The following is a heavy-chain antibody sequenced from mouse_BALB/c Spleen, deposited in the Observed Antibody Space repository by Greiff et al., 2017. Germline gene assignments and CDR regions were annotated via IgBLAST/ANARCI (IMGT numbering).Heavy chain of an antibody. Sequence: VHVKQSGAELVRPGASVKLSCTASGFNIKDYYMHWVKQRPEQGLEWIGCIDPEDGDTEYAPKFQGKATMTADTSSNTAYLQLSSLTSEDTAVYSCTAASAREGFAYWGQGTLVTVSA. V-gene: IGHV14-1*01. D-gene: IGHD3-3*01. CDR1: GFNIKDYY. CDR3: TAASAREGFAY. CDR2: IDPEDGDT. J-gene: IGHJ3*01.